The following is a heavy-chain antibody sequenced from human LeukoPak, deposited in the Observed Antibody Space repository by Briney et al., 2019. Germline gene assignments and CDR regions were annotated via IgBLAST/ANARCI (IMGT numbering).Heavy chain of an antibody. CDR1: GYTFTGYY. CDR3: ARAKTTGGSYPNY. J-gene: IGHJ4*02. D-gene: IGHD1-26*01. CDR2: INPNSGGT. V-gene: IGHV1-2*02. Sequence: ASVKVSCKASGYTFTGYYMHWVRQAPGQGLEWMGWINPNSGGTNYAQKFQGRVTMTRDTSISTAYMELSRLRSDDTAVYYCARAKTTGGSYPNYWGQGTLVTVSS.